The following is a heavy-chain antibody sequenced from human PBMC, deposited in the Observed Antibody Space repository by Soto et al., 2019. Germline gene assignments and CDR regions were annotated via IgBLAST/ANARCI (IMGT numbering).Heavy chain of an antibody. V-gene: IGHV3-30*18. D-gene: IGHD7-27*01. CDR3: AKEIWMGTKDLNAFDI. CDR1: GFTFSSYG. J-gene: IGHJ3*02. Sequence: GGSLRLSCAAAGFTFSSYGMHWVRQAPGKGLEWVAVISYDGSNKYYADSVKGRFTISRDNSKNTLYLQMNSLRAEDTAVYYYAKEIWMGTKDLNAFDIWGQGTMVTVSS. CDR2: ISYDGSNK.